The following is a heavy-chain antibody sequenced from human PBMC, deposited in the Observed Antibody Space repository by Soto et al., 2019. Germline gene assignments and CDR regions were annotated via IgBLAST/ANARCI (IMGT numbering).Heavy chain of an antibody. D-gene: IGHD2-2*01. Sequence: PGGSLRLSCAASGFTFSIYAMIWVRQAPGKGLEWVSAISGSGGSTYYADSAKGRFTISRDNSKNTLYLQMNSLRAEDTAVYYCAKDAIGYCISTSCYSVDYWGQGT. V-gene: IGHV3-23*01. CDR2: ISGSGGST. J-gene: IGHJ4*02. CDR3: AKDAIGYCISTSCYSVDY. CDR1: GFTFSIYA.